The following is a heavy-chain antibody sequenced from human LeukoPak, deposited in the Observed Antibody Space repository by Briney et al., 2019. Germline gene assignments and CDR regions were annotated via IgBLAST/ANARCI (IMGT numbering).Heavy chain of an antibody. D-gene: IGHD5-24*01. J-gene: IGHJ4*02. Sequence: SVKVSCKASGGTFSSYAISWVRQAPGQGLEWMGRIIPIFGTANYAQKFQGRVTITTDGSTSTAYMELSSLRSDDTAVYYCARAPRRQCDYWGQGTLVTVSS. CDR1: GGTFSSYA. V-gene: IGHV1-69*05. CDR2: IIPIFGTA. CDR3: ARAPRRQCDY.